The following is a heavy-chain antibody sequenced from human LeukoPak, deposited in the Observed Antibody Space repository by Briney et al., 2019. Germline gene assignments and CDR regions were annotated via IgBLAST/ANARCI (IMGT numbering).Heavy chain of an antibody. Sequence: GGSLRLSCAASGFTFSSYAMSWVRQAPGKGLEWVSAISGSGGSTYYADSVKGRFTISRDNSKNTLYLQMNSLRAEDTAVYYCAKDRYYYGSGSYYSSNWFDPWGQGTLVTVSS. D-gene: IGHD3-10*01. CDR1: GFTFSSYA. V-gene: IGHV3-23*01. CDR2: ISGSGGST. CDR3: AKDRYYYGSGSYYSSNWFDP. J-gene: IGHJ5*02.